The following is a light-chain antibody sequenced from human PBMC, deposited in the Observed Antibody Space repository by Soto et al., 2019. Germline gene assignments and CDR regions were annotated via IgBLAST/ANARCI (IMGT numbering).Light chain of an antibody. Sequence: DIQMTQSPSTLSASVGDRVTITCRASQSLSNRLAWYQPKPGKAPKVLIYDASSLESGVPSRFSGSGSGTDFILTISSLQPDDFATYYCQYYAAVWTFGQGTKVDIK. CDR2: DAS. J-gene: IGKJ1*01. CDR3: QYYAAVWT. CDR1: QSLSNR. V-gene: IGKV1-5*01.